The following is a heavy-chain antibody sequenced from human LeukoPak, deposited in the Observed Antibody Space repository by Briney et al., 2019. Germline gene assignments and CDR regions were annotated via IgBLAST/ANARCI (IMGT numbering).Heavy chain of an antibody. CDR1: GGSISSSSYY. CDR3: ARGSSWLVNYFDY. Sequence: SETLSLTCSVSGGSISSSSYYWGWVRQPPGKGLEWIGNIYYSGSTNYNPSLKSRVTISIDTSKNQFSLKLSSVTAADTAVYYCARGSSWLVNYFDYWGQGTLVTVSS. V-gene: IGHV4-39*07. CDR2: IYYSGST. D-gene: IGHD6-19*01. J-gene: IGHJ4*02.